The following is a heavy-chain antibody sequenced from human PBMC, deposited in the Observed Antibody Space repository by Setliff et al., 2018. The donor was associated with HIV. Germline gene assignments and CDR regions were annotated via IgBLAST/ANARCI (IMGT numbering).Heavy chain of an antibody. CDR3: VKGLTGFPRDAFDM. CDR2: ISGSGIST. Sequence: GGSLRLSCVASGLTFNRYWMSWVRQAPGKGLEWVSGISGSGISTYYAVSVKGRFTISRDNSKNTLYLQMNSLRAEDTAVYHCVKGLTGFPRDAFDMWGQGTMVTVSS. V-gene: IGHV3-23*01. J-gene: IGHJ3*02. D-gene: IGHD3-10*01. CDR1: GLTFNRYW.